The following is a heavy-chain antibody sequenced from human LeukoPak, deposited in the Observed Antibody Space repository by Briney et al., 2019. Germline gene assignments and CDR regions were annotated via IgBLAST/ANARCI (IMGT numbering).Heavy chain of an antibody. Sequence: GGSLRLSCAASGFTFSSYSMTWVRQAPGKGLEWVSAISGSGGSTFYADSVKGRFTISRDTSKNTLYLQMNSLRVGDTAVYYCTRGYTGTYFNWGEGTRVTVSS. CDR2: ISGSGGST. D-gene: IGHD1-26*01. CDR1: GFTFSSYS. J-gene: IGHJ4*02. V-gene: IGHV3-23*01. CDR3: TRGYTGTYFN.